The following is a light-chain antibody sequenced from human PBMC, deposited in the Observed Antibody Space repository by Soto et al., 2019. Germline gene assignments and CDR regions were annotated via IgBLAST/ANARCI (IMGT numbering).Light chain of an antibody. CDR1: PSIGSY. Sequence: DVKLTQSPSSLYASVGDTVTITCRASPSIGSYLNWYQHKPGSAPKLLVFAADTLKSGVPSRFSGSGFNREFTLTVTSLQPDDFATYCCQQNYNVPYTFGQGTRLE. V-gene: IGKV1-39*01. J-gene: IGKJ2*01. CDR3: QQNYNVPYT. CDR2: AAD.